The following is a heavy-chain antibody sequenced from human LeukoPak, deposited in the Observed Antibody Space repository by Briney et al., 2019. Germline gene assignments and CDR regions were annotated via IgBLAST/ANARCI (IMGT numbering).Heavy chain of an antibody. CDR1: GFTFSSYA. CDR3: AKDPGYCSSTSCEGWFAY. V-gene: IGHV3-23*01. J-gene: IGHJ4*02. CDR2: ISGSGGST. D-gene: IGHD2-2*01. Sequence: GGSLRLSCAASGFTFSSYAMSWVRQAPGKGLEWVSAISGSGGSTYYADSVKGRFTISRDNSKNTLYLQMNSLRAEDTAVYYCAKDPGYCSSTSCEGWFAYWSQGTLVTVSS.